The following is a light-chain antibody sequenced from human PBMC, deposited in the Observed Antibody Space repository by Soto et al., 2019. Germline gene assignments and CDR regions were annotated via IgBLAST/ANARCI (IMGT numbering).Light chain of an antibody. J-gene: IGKJ1*01. CDR1: QSITRN. CDR2: GAS. CDR3: QQHGSSPQT. Sequence: IVTTQSPATLSVSPGERATLSCRASQSITRNLAWYQQSPGQAPRLLIYGASTRATGIPDRFSGSGSGTDFTLTISRLEPEDFAVYYCQQHGSSPQTFGQGTKVDIK. V-gene: IGKV3-20*01.